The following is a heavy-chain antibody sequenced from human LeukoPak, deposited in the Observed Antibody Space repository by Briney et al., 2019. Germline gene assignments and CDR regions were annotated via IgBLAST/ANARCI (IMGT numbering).Heavy chain of an antibody. D-gene: IGHD3-3*01. J-gene: IGHJ6*02. Sequence: SETLSLTCTVSGGTMRNYYWTWIRQSPGKGLEWIGYIYDSGITTYNPSLKSRVTISTDMSKKEFSLKLTSVTAEDTAVYYCASERGETSGRFYDFLWESRGDYYYGMDVWGQGTTVTVSS. CDR2: IYDSGIT. V-gene: IGHV4-59*01. CDR1: GGTMRNYY. CDR3: ASERGETSGRFYDFLWESRGDYYYGMDV.